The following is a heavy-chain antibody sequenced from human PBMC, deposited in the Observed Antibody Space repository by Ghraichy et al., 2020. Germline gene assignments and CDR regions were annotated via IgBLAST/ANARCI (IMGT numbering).Heavy chain of an antibody. D-gene: IGHD2-2*01. CDR1: GYTFSKYG. CDR2: VNVNNGNA. CDR3: ARRHSASDSDY. J-gene: IGHJ4*02. V-gene: IGHV1-18*01. Sequence: ASVKVSCKASGYTFSKYGITWLRQAPGQTLEWMGWVNVNNGNANYAQKLQGRVTMTTDTFTNTAYMELRSLTSDDPAVYYCARRHSASDSDYWGQGTLVTVSS.